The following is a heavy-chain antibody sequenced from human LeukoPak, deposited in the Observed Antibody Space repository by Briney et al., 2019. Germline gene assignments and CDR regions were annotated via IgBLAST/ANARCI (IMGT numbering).Heavy chain of an antibody. D-gene: IGHD2-2*01. CDR3: AGELGYCSSTSCYPGWFDP. CDR1: GFTFSSYE. CDR2: IISSGSTI. J-gene: IGHJ5*02. V-gene: IGHV3-48*03. Sequence: GGSLRLSCAASGFTFSSYEMNWVRQAPGKGLEWVSYIISSGSTIYYADSVKGRFTISRDNAKNSLYLQMNSLRAEDTAVYYCAGELGYCSSTSCYPGWFDPWGQGTLVTVSS.